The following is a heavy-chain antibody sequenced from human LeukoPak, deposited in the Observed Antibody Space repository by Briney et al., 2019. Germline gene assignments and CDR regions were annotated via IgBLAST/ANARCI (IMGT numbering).Heavy chain of an antibody. CDR2: IWYDGSNK. V-gene: IGHV3-33*06. J-gene: IGHJ4*02. Sequence: GGSLRLSCAASGFTFSSYGMHWVRQAPGKGLEWVAVIWYDGSNKYYADSVKGRFTISRDNSKNTLYLQMNSLRAEDTAVYYCAKEGTSNSAFDNWGQGTLVTVSS. D-gene: IGHD6-6*01. CDR1: GFTFSSYG. CDR3: AKEGTSNSAFDN.